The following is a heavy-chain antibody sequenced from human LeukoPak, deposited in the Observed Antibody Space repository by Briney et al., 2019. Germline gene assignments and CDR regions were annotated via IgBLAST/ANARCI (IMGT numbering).Heavy chain of an antibody. D-gene: IGHD5-18*01. Sequence: SETLSLTCAVYGGSFSGYYWSWIRQPPGKGLEWIGSIHHTGSTYYNPSLESRVTISIDTSKNQFSLKLSSVTAADTAFYFCANSGSNYVAVSWGQGTLVTVSS. CDR2: IHHTGST. CDR1: GGSFSGYY. CDR3: ANSGSNYVAVS. J-gene: IGHJ5*02. V-gene: IGHV4-34*01.